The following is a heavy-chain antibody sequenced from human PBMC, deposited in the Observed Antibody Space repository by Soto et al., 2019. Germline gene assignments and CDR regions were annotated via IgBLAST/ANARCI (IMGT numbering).Heavy chain of an antibody. V-gene: IGHV1-69*04. CDR1: GGTFSSYT. J-gene: IGHJ2*01. Sequence: ASVKVSCKASGGTFSSYTISWVRQAPGQGLEWMGRIIPILGIANYAQKFQGRVTITADKSTSTAYMELSSLRSEDTAVYYCAREESYCSGGSCLARYFDLWGRGTLVTVSS. CDR3: AREESYCSGGSCLARYFDL. CDR2: IIPILGIA. D-gene: IGHD2-15*01.